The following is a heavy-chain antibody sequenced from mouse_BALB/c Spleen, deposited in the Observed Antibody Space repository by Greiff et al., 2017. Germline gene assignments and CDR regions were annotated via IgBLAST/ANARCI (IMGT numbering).Heavy chain of an antibody. CDR1: GFSLTSYG. D-gene: IGHD1-1*01. Sequence: VQRVESGPGLVAPSQSLSITCTVSGFSLTSYGVHWVRQPPGKGLEWLGVIWAGGSTNYNSALMSRLSISKDNSKSQVFLKMNSLQTDDTAMYYCARDYGSSYGWFAYWGQGTLVTVSA. CDR3: ARDYGSSYGWFAY. CDR2: IWAGGST. V-gene: IGHV2-9*02. J-gene: IGHJ3*01.